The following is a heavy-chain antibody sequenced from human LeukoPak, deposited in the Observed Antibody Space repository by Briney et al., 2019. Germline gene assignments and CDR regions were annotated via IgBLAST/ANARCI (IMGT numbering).Heavy chain of an antibody. V-gene: IGHV3-23*01. CDR3: AKDAGDIVVVPAAKHFDY. CDR1: GFTFSSYA. D-gene: IGHD2-2*01. Sequence: GGSLRLSCAASGFTFSSYAMSWVRQALGKGLEWVSAISGSGGSTYYADSVKGRFTISRDNSKNTLYLQMNSLRAEDTAVYYCAKDAGDIVVVPAAKHFDYWGQGTLVTVSS. CDR2: ISGSGGST. J-gene: IGHJ4*02.